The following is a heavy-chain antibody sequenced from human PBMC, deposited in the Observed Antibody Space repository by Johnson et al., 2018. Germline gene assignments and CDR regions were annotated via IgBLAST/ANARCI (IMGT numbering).Heavy chain of an antibody. V-gene: IGHV1-69*01. CDR2: TVPLFGTA. CDR1: GGTLSNYA. Sequence: VQLVETGAEVKKPGSSVKVSCKASGGTLSNYAISWLRQAPAQGLEWMGGTVPLFGTAMYAQTFQSRVTITADEPTSTAYTELSRRGSEDMALYYCARRKGEVYGMGVWGQGTTVTVSS. J-gene: IGHJ6*02. D-gene: IGHD3-10*01. CDR3: ARRKGEVYGMGV.